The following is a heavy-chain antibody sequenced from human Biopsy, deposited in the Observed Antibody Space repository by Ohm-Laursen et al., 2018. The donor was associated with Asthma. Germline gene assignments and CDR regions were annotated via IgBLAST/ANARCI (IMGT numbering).Heavy chain of an antibody. V-gene: IGHV1-3*01. CDR1: GYTFINYA. Sequence: SSVKVSCKASGYTFINYAIHWVHQAPGQRLEWMGWINAGNGNTKYSQKVQGRVTITRDTSASTAYMGLSSLRSEDTAVYYCARTYYDFLTGQVNDAFDIWGQGTMVTVSS. CDR3: ARTYYDFLTGQVNDAFDI. J-gene: IGHJ3*02. D-gene: IGHD3-9*01. CDR2: INAGNGNT.